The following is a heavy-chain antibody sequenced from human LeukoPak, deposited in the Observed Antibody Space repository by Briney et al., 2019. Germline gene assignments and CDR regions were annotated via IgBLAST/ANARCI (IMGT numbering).Heavy chain of an antibody. CDR1: GYTFTSYG. V-gene: IGHV1-18*01. CDR2: ISAYNGNT. D-gene: IGHD2-15*01. CDR3: ALLYCSGGSCSRSFDY. J-gene: IGHJ4*02. Sequence: ASVKVSCKASGYTFTSYGISWVRQAPGQGLEWMGWISAYNGNTNYAQKLQGRVTMTTDTSTSTAYMELRSLRSDDTAVYYCALLYCSGGSCSRSFDYWGQGTLVTVSS.